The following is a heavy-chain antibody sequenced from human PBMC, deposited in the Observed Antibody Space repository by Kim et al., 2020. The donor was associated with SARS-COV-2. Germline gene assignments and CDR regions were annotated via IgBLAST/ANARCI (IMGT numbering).Heavy chain of an antibody. CDR3: ARPAVVSADWYFDL. D-gene: IGHD6-19*01. J-gene: IGHJ2*01. Sequence: ADSLKGRFTIPRDNAKNTLYLQLSSLRTEDTAVYYCARPAVVSADWYFDLWGRGTLVSVSS. V-gene: IGHV3-30*15.